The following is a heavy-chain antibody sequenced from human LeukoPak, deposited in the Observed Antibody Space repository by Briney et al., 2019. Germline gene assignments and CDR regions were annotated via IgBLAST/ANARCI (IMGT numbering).Heavy chain of an antibody. J-gene: IGHJ6*03. CDR3: AREPRGRDYDFWSGYDPPDYYYMDV. D-gene: IGHD3-3*01. Sequence: SETLSLTCTVPSGSISSGDYYWSWIRQPPGKGLEWIGYIYYSGSTYYNPSLKSRVTISVDTSKNQFSLKLSSVTAADTAVYYCAREPRGRDYDFWSGYDPPDYYYMDVWGKGTTVTVSS. CDR2: IYYSGST. CDR1: SGSISSGDYY. V-gene: IGHV4-30-4*08.